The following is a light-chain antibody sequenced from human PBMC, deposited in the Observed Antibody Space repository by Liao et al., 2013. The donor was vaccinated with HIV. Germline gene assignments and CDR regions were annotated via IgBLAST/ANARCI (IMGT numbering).Light chain of an antibody. Sequence: SSELTQPLSVSVSPGQTASITCSGDYLGDKYASWYQHKPGQAPVLVIYQDNKRPSGIPERISGSNSGNTATLTISGTQAIDEADYYCQTWDRSTYVFGTGTKVTVL. CDR3: QTWDRSTYV. V-gene: IGLV3-1*01. J-gene: IGLJ1*01. CDR1: YLGDKY. CDR2: QDN.